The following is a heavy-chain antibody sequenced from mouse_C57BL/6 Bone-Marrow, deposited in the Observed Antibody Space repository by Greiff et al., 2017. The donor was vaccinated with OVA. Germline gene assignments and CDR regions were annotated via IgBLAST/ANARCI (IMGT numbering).Heavy chain of an antibody. V-gene: IGHV3-6*01. CDR3: ARGTGDWYCDV. Sequence: VQLKESGPGLVKPSQSLSLTCSVTGSSITSGYYWNWIRQFPGNKLEWMGYISYAGSNYSNSSLKSRISITHDTSKNQFFLKLNSVAAEDTATYYCARGTGDWYCDVWGTGTTVTGSS. CDR2: ISYAGSN. J-gene: IGHJ1*03. CDR1: GSSITSGYY. D-gene: IGHD4-1*01.